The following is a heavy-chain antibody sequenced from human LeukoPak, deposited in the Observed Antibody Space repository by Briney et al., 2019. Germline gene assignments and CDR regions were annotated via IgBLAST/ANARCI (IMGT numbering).Heavy chain of an antibody. V-gene: IGHV3-30*01. J-gene: IGHJ4*02. CDR2: ISYDGSNK. D-gene: IGHD6-13*01. CDR1: GFTFSSYA. CDR3: ARAIAAAGPYYFHY. Sequence: GRSLRLSCAASGFTFSSYAMHWVRQAPGKGLEWVAVISYDGSNKYYADSVKGRFTISRDNSKNTLYLQMNSLRAEDTAVYYCARAIAAAGPYYFHYWGQGTLVTVSS.